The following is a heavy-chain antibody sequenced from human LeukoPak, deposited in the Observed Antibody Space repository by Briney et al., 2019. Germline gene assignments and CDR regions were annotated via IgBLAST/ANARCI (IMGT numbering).Heavy chain of an antibody. CDR3: AREVRAYGGYSQSDY. D-gene: IGHD5-12*01. CDR2: ISSTSSTI. CDR1: GFTVSSSY. J-gene: IGHJ4*02. Sequence: PGGSLRLSCAASGFTVSSSYMNWVRQAPGKGLDWVSFISSTSSTIYYADSVKGRFTISRDNAKNSLYLQMNSLRAEDTAVYYCAREVRAYGGYSQSDYWGQGTLVTVSS. V-gene: IGHV3-48*01.